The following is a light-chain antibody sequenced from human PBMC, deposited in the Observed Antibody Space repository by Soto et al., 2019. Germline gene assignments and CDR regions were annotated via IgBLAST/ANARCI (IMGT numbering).Light chain of an antibody. Sequence: EIVLPQSPGTLSLSPGDRATLSCRASQSVSSSYLAWYQQKPGQAPRLLIYGASTRATGIPARFSGSGSGTEFTLTISSLEPEDFAVYYCQQRSDWITFGQGTRLEIK. J-gene: IGKJ5*01. CDR2: GAS. CDR1: QSVSSSY. CDR3: QQRSDWIT. V-gene: IGKV3D-20*02.